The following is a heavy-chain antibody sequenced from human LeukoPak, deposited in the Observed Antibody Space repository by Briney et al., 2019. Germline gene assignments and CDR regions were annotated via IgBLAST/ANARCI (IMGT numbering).Heavy chain of an antibody. Sequence: SETLSLTCAVYGGSFSGYYWSWIRQPPGKGLEGIGEINHSESTNYNPSLKSRVTISVDTSKNQFSLKLSSVTAVDTAVYYCARDLPGIAAAGTGQVGRTSAYYFDYWGQGTLVTVSS. CDR1: GGSFSGYY. V-gene: IGHV4-34*01. CDR2: INHSEST. CDR3: ARDLPGIAAAGTGQVGRTSAYYFDY. D-gene: IGHD6-13*01. J-gene: IGHJ4*02.